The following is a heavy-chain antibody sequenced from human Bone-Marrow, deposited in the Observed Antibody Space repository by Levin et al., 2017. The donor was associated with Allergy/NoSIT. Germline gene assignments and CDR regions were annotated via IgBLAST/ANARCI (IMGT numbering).Heavy chain of an antibody. Sequence: GGSLRLSCQGSGYQFTDYWIGWVRQLPGKGLEWMGNIYPGDSETRSSPSFQGQVTISVDKSINTAYLQWARLRASDTGMYDCARQSDELPPYDGEWVEEHYFDYWGQGTLVTVSS. CDR1: GYQFTDYW. V-gene: IGHV5-51*01. D-gene: IGHD3-10*01. CDR3: ARQSDELPPYDGEWVEEHYFDY. CDR2: IYPGDSET. J-gene: IGHJ4*02.